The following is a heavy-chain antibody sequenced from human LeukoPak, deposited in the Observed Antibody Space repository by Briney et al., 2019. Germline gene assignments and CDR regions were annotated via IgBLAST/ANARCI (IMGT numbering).Heavy chain of an antibody. CDR2: IYYSGST. CDR3: ARGRGETRTYYDYVWGSYRLDY. CDR1: GGSISSGGYY. D-gene: IGHD3-16*02. Sequence: SETLSLTCTVSGGSISSGGYYWGWIRQHPGKGLEWIGNIYYSGSTYYNPSLKSRFTISVDTSKNQFSLKLSSVTAADTAVYYCARGRGETRTYYDYVWGSYRLDYWGQGTLVTVSS. V-gene: IGHV4-31*03. J-gene: IGHJ4*02.